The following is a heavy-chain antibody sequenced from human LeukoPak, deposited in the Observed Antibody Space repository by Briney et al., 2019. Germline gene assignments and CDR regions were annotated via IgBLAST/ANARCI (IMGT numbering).Heavy chain of an antibody. Sequence: SETLSLTCGVSGYPINNAYYWVWIRQPPGKGLEWIGSLYHPDSTYYNPSLKSRVTISVDTSKNQFSLKLSSVTAADTAVYYCARRLEYSSGWYGNDAFDIWGQGTMVTVSS. CDR3: ARRLEYSSGWYGNDAFDI. V-gene: IGHV4-38-2*01. CDR1: GYPINNAYY. J-gene: IGHJ3*02. D-gene: IGHD6-19*01. CDR2: LYHPDST.